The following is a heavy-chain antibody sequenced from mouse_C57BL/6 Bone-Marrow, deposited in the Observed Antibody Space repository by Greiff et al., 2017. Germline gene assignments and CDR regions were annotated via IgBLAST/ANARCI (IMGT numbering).Heavy chain of an antibody. Sequence: QVQLQQPGAELVRPGTSVKLSCKASGYTFTSYWMPWVKQRPGQGLEWIGVIDPSDSYTNYNQKFKGKATLTVYTSSSSAYMQLRSLTSEDSAVYDCARFPITTVPDYWGQGTTLTVSS. CDR3: ARFPITTVPDY. D-gene: IGHD1-1*01. CDR2: IDPSDSYT. V-gene: IGHV1-59*01. J-gene: IGHJ2*01. CDR1: GYTFTSYW.